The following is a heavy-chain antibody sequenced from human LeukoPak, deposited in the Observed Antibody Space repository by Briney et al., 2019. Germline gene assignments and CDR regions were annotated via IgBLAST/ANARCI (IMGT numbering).Heavy chain of an antibody. CDR2: MNPNSGNT. Sequence: ASVKVSCKASGCTFTSYDINWVRQATGQGLEWMGWMNPNSGNTGYAQKFQGRVTMTRNTSISTAYMELNSLRSEDTAVYYCARPMTENYYYYGMDVWGQGTTVTVSS. V-gene: IGHV1-8*01. J-gene: IGHJ6*02. CDR1: GCTFTSYD. CDR3: ARPMTENYYYYGMDV.